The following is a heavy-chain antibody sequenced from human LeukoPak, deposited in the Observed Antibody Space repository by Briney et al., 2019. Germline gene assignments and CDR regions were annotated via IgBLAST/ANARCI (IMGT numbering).Heavy chain of an antibody. CDR2: ISGSGGST. J-gene: IGHJ4*02. D-gene: IGHD3-16*01. V-gene: IGHV3-23*01. CDR1: GFTFSSYA. CDR3: ATSRVWPGFFDY. Sequence: PGGSLRLSCAASGFTFSSYAMSWVRQAPGKGLEWVSAISGSGGSTYYADSVKGRFTISRDNSKDTLYLQMSSLRVGDTAVYYCATSRVWPGFFDYWGQGTLVTVSS.